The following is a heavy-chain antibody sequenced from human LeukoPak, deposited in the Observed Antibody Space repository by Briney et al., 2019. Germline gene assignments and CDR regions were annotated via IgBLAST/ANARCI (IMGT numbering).Heavy chain of an antibody. CDR1: GFTFSSYA. Sequence: GGSPRLSCAASGFTFSSYAMSWVRQAPGKGLEWVSGITGSGDNTYYADSVKGRFTISRDNSKNTLYLQMNSLRAEDTAVYYCAKGVDTAMVMANYFDYWGQGTLVTVSS. D-gene: IGHD5-18*01. V-gene: IGHV3-23*01. CDR2: ITGSGDNT. J-gene: IGHJ4*02. CDR3: AKGVDTAMVMANYFDY.